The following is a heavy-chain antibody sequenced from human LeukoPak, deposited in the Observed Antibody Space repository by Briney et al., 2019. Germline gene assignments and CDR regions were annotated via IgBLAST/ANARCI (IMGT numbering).Heavy chain of an antibody. CDR2: ISAYNGNT. Sequence: GASVKVSCKASGYTFTSYGISWVRQAPGQGLELMGWISAYNGNTNYAQNFQGRATMTTDTSTSTVYMELRSLRSDDTAVYYCARAAGYYDSSGYYLYWGQGTLVTVSS. D-gene: IGHD3-22*01. CDR1: GYTFTSYG. V-gene: IGHV1-18*01. CDR3: ARAAGYYDSSGYYLY. J-gene: IGHJ4*02.